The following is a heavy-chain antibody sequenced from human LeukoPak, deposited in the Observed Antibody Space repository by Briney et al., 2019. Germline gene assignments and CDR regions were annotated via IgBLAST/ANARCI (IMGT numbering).Heavy chain of an antibody. CDR1: GFTFSAST. D-gene: IGHD3-10*01. CDR3: ARSRSGGY. CDR2: LSYDGFTK. V-gene: IGHV3-30*04. J-gene: IGHJ4*02. Sequence: GRSLRLSCVASGFTFSASTMHWVRQAPGKGLEWVAVLSYDGFTKYYADSVKGRFTISRDNSKNSLYLQMNSLRAEDTAVYYCARSRSGGYWGQGTLVTVSS.